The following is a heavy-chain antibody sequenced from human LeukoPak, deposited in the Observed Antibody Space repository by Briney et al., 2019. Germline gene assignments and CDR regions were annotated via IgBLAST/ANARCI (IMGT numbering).Heavy chain of an antibody. V-gene: IGHV3-66*01. D-gene: IGHD2-2*01. CDR2: IYSGEIA. J-gene: IGHJ4*02. Sequence: GGSLRLSCAASGFSVSSNYMSWVRQAPGKGLEWVSTIYSGEIAYYADSVKGRFTISRDNSKNALVLQMNSLTAADTAVYYCARDGGSGYCSSSNCYEGFDYWGQGTLVTVSS. CDR1: GFSVSSNY. CDR3: ARDGGSGYCSSSNCYEGFDY.